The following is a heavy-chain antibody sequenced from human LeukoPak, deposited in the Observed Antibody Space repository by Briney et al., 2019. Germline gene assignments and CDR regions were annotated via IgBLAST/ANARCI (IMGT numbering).Heavy chain of an antibody. CDR2: ISAYNGNT. Sequence: ASVKVSCKASGYTFTSYGISWARQAPGQRLEWMGWISAYNGNTNYAQKLQGRVTMPTDTSTSTAYMALRSLRSDDTAVYYCARVPQMDGYAFYFDYWGQGPLVPVSS. CDR3: ARVPQMDGYAFYFDY. J-gene: IGHJ4*02. CDR1: GYTFTSYG. V-gene: IGHV1-18*01. D-gene: IGHD5-24*01.